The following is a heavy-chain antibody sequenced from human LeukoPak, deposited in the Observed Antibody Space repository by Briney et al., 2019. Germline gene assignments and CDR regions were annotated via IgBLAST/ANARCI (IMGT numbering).Heavy chain of an antibody. CDR2: IHYSGTT. CDR3: ARDYGGKFDY. Sequence: SSETLSLTCTVSDGSISGYYWSWIRQPPGKGLEWIGYIHYSGTTNYNPSLKSRVTISVDTSKSQLSLKLSSVTAEDTAVYYCARDYGGKFDYWGQGTLVTVSS. D-gene: IGHD4/OR15-4a*01. V-gene: IGHV4-59*01. J-gene: IGHJ4*02. CDR1: DGSISGYY.